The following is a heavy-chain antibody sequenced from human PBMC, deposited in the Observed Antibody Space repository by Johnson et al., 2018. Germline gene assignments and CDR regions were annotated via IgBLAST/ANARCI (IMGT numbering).Heavy chain of an antibody. J-gene: IGHJ3*02. CDR1: GFTFSRFS. CDR2: ITYDGGVT. V-gene: IGHV3-64*07. CDR3: ARVGTNDGDDI. D-gene: IGHD1-14*01. Sequence: EVQLLESGGGLVQPVGSLRLSCAASGFTFSRFSMHWVRQAPGKGLEYVSAITYDGGVTYYADSVRGRFTISRDNSKSTLYLQMDSLRVEDMSVSFCARVGTNDGDDIWGQGAVVTVSS.